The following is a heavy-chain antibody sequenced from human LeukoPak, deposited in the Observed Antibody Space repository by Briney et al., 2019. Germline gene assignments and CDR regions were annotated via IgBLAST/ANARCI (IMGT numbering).Heavy chain of an antibody. Sequence: PSETLSLTCTVSGGSISSYYWSWIRQPPGKGLEWIGHIYYSGSTNYNPSLKSRVTISVDTSKNQFSLKLSSVTAADTAVYYCARTLYSSGWYWSPNFDYWGQGTLVTVSS. J-gene: IGHJ4*02. CDR1: GGSISSYY. CDR2: IYYSGST. D-gene: IGHD6-19*01. CDR3: ARTLYSSGWYWSPNFDY. V-gene: IGHV4-59*08.